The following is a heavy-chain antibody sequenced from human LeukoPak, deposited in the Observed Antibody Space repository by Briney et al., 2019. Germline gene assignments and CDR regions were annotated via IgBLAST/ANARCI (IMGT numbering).Heavy chain of an antibody. CDR1: GGSISSSSYY. CDR2: IYYSGST. Sequence: PSETLSLTCTVSGGSISSSSYYWGWIRQPPGKGLEWIGSIYYSGSTYYNPPLKSRVTISVDTSKNQFSLKLSSVTAADTAVYYCARAYDFWSGYPYYFDYWGQGTLVTVSS. J-gene: IGHJ4*02. D-gene: IGHD3-3*01. CDR3: ARAYDFWSGYPYYFDY. V-gene: IGHV4-39*07.